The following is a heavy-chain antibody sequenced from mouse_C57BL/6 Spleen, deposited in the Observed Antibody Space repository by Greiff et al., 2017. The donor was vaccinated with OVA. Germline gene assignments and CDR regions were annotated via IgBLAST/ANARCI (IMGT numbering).Heavy chain of an antibody. CDR1: GYTFTSYT. D-gene: IGHD1-1*01. CDR2: INPSSGYT. Sequence: QVQLQQSGAELARPGASVKMSCKASGYTFTSYTMHWVKQRPGQGLEWIGYINPSSGYTKYNQKFKDKATLTADKSSSTAYMQLSSLTSEDSAVYYCARSPLGTTVVAGDYWGQGTTLTVSS. V-gene: IGHV1-4*01. J-gene: IGHJ2*01. CDR3: ARSPLGTTVVAGDY.